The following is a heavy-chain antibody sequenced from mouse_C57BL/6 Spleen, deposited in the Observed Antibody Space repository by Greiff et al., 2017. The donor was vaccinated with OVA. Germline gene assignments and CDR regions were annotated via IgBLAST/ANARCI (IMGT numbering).Heavy chain of an antibody. CDR1: GYAFSSSW. D-gene: IGHD2-4*01. V-gene: IGHV1-82*01. J-gene: IGHJ4*01. CDR2: LYPGDGDT. CDR3: ARDGGLPYYYAMDY. Sequence: VQLQQSGPELVKPGASGKISCKASGYAFSSSWMNWVKQRPGKGLEWIGRLYPGDGDTNYNGKLKGKATLTADKSSSTAYMQLSSLTSEDSAVYFCARDGGLPYYYAMDYGGQGTSVTVSS.